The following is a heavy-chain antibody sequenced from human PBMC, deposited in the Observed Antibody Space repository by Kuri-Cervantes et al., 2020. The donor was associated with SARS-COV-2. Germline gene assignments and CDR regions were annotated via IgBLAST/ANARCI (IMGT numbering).Heavy chain of an antibody. D-gene: IGHD3-16*01. CDR1: GFTFSSYW. Sequence: GESLKISCAASGFTFSSYWTHWVRQAPGKGLEWVANIKQDGSEKYYVDSVKGRFTISRDNAKNSLYLQMNSLRAEDTAAYYCARAGGNYWGQGTLVTVSS. CDR2: IKQDGSEK. CDR3: ARAGGNY. J-gene: IGHJ4*02. V-gene: IGHV3-7*01.